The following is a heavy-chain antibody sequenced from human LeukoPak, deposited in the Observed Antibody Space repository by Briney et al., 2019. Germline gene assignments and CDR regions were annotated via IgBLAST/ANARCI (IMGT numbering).Heavy chain of an antibody. CDR3: ARVSIYCSGGSCYSNGWFDP. D-gene: IGHD2-15*01. CDR2: INPNSGGT. Sequence: ASVTVSCKASGYTFTGYYMHWVRQAPGQGLEWMGWINPNSGGTNYAQKFQGRVTMTRDTSISTAYMELSRLRSDDTAVYYCARVSIYCSGGSCYSNGWFDPWGQGTLVTVSS. CDR1: GYTFTGYY. V-gene: IGHV1-2*02. J-gene: IGHJ5*02.